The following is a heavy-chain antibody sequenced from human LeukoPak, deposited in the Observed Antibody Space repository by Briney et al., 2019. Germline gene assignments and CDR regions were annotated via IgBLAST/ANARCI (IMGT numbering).Heavy chain of an antibody. V-gene: IGHV1-46*01. Sequence: GASVKVSCKASGYTFTSYGISWVRQAPGRGLEWMGKINPSGTITTYAPKYQGRVTVTKDTSTNTVYMELSSLRSDDTAVYYCALIAPPHNWGQGTLVTVSS. D-gene: IGHD6-13*01. CDR3: ALIAPPHN. CDR1: GYTFTSYG. J-gene: IGHJ4*02. CDR2: INPSGTIT.